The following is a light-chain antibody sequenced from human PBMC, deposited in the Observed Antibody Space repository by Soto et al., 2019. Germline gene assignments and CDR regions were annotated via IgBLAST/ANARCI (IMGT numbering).Light chain of an antibody. CDR3: QQRSNWTLT. CDR1: QLVSSNF. Sequence: EILFTQSPGPLSFSPGERATLSCRASQLVSSNFLAWYQQKPGQAPRLLIYGASSRETGIPDRFSGSGSGTEFTLTISRLEPEDFAVYYCQQRSNWTLTFGGGTKVDIK. CDR2: GAS. J-gene: IGKJ4*01. V-gene: IGKV3D-20*02.